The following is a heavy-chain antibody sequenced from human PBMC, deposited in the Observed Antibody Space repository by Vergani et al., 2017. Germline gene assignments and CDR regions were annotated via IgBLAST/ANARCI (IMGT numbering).Heavy chain of an antibody. D-gene: IGHD3-22*01. CDR3: AKMWGYDEGDAFRIGYFDS. Sequence: QVQLQESGPGLVKPSQTLSLTCSVSGDSISSGVYYWNWIRQPPGKGLEWIGYIYSTGSTHHNPSLRRRINMSVDTSKNQFSLKLNSVTAADTAMYYCAKMWGYDEGDAFRIGYFDSWGPGILVTVSS. V-gene: IGHV4-31*03. CDR1: GDSISSGVYY. J-gene: IGHJ4*02. CDR2: IYSTGST.